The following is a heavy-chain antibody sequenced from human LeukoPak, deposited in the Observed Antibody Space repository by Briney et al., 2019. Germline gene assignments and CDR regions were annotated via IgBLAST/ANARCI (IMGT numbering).Heavy chain of an antibody. V-gene: IGHV3-23*01. CDR1: GFTFSSYA. D-gene: IGHD6-6*01. CDR2: ISGSGGST. J-gene: IGHJ3*02. Sequence: PGGSLRLSCAASGFTFSSYAMSWVRQAPGKGLEWVSAISGSGGSTYYADSVKGRFTISRDNSKNTLYLQMNSLRAEGTAVYYCARLYSSWDAFDIWGQGTMVTVSS. CDR3: ARLYSSWDAFDI.